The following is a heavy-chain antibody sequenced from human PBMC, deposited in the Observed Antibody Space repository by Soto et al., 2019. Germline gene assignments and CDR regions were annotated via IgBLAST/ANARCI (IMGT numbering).Heavy chain of an antibody. J-gene: IGHJ6*02. Sequence: SETLCLTCTVSGGTISGYYWSWIRQPPGKGLEWIGYMYNTGSTVYNPSFKSRVTISVDTSKNQFSLKLNSVTAADTAVYYCARDLWGYCGTDCYPLDVWGQGTTVTVS. D-gene: IGHD2-21*02. CDR3: ARDLWGYCGTDCYPLDV. CDR2: MYNTGST. CDR1: GGTISGYY. V-gene: IGHV4-59*01.